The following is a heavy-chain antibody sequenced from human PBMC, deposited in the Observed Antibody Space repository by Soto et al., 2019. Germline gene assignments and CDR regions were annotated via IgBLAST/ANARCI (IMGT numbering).Heavy chain of an antibody. CDR2: ISYDGSNE. Sequence: QVHLVESGGGVVQPGRSLRLSCEASGFTFSNYGTHWVRQAPGEGLEWVAHISYDGSNEHYTDSVKGRFTISRDNSKNMVFLHMNSLRPEATAVYHCAKDTYFSDSSGYYVFDYWGQGALVTVSS. CDR3: AKDTYFSDSSGYYVFDY. CDR1: GFTFSNYG. J-gene: IGHJ4*02. V-gene: IGHV3-30*18. D-gene: IGHD3-22*01.